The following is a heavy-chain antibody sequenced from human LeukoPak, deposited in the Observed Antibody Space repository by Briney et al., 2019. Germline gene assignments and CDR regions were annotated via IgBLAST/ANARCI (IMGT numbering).Heavy chain of an antibody. J-gene: IGHJ4*02. CDR2: ISAGGTLI. Sequence: PGGSLRLSCAASGFKFSGYEMIWVRQAPGKGLEGVSYISAGGTLIIYADSVKGRFTVSRDDAKNSLSLQMNSLRAEDTAVYYCARTIHFDYWGQGTLVTVSS. CDR3: ARTIHFDY. CDR1: GFKFSGYE. V-gene: IGHV3-48*03.